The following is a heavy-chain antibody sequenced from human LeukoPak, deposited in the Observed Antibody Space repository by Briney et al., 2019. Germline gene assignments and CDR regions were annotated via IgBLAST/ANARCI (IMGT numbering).Heavy chain of an antibody. Sequence: GESLKISCKGSGYSFTSYWIGWVRQMPGKGLEWMGIIYPGDSDTRYSPSFQGQVTISADKSISTAYLQWSSLKASDTAMYYCARTYYYDSSGYLGRDYYYYMDVCGKGTTVTVSS. CDR3: ARTYYYDSSGYLGRDYYYYMDV. D-gene: IGHD3-22*01. J-gene: IGHJ6*03. CDR2: IYPGDSDT. V-gene: IGHV5-51*01. CDR1: GYSFTSYW.